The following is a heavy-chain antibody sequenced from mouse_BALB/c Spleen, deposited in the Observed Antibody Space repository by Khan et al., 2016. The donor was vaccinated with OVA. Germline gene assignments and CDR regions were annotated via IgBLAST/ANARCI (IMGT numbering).Heavy chain of an antibody. J-gene: IGHJ2*01. Sequence: EVELVESGGGLVKPGGSLKLSCAASGFTFSNYAMSWVRQTPEKRLEWVATISSGGSFTYYPDSVKGRLTISRDNDNNPLYLPMISLRSEDTAMYYCTRTPGYYGSNYFDYWGQGTTLTVSS. V-gene: IGHV5-9-3*01. D-gene: IGHD1-1*01. CDR3: TRTPGYYGSNYFDY. CDR1: GFTFSNYA. CDR2: ISSGGSFT.